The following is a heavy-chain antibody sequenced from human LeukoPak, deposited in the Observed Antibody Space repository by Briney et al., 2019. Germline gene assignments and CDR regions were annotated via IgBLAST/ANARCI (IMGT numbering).Heavy chain of an antibody. J-gene: IGHJ5*02. CDR1: GYTFTSYD. CDR2: MNPNSGNT. V-gene: IGHV1-8*01. Sequence: ASVKVSCKASGYTFTSYDINWVRQATGQGPEWMGWMNPNSGNTGYAQKFQGRVTMTRNTSISTAYMELSSLRSEDTAVYYCARRLLVLKRWLQTEFLFDPWGQGTLVTVSS. D-gene: IGHD5-24*01. CDR3: ARRLLVLKRWLQTEFLFDP.